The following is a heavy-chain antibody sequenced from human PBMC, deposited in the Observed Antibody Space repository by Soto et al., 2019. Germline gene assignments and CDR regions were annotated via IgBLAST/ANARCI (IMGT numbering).Heavy chain of an antibody. Sequence: GGSLRLSCAASGFTFSSYAMTWVRQAPGKGLDWVAAISDSGGSTYYADSVKGRFTISRDNSRNTVYLQMSSLRAEDTAVYYCTLYCSGVTCSGHWGQGTLVTVSS. J-gene: IGHJ4*02. D-gene: IGHD2-15*01. CDR1: GFTFSSYA. CDR3: TLYCSGVTCSGH. CDR2: ISDSGGST. V-gene: IGHV3-23*01.